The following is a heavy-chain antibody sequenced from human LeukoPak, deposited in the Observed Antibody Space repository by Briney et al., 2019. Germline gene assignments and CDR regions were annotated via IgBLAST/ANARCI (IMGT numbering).Heavy chain of an antibody. D-gene: IGHD1-1*01. Sequence: SETLSLTCAVYGGSFSGYYWSWIRQPPGKGLEWIGEINHSGSTNYNPSLKSRVTISVDTSKNQFSLKLSSVTAADTAVYYCARARKGTFDYWGQGTLVTVSS. J-gene: IGHJ4*02. CDR2: INHSGST. CDR3: ARARKGTFDY. V-gene: IGHV4-34*01. CDR1: GGSFSGYY.